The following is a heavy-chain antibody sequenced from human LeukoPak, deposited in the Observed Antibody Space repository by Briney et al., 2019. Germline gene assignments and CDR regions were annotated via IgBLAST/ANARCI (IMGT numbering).Heavy chain of an antibody. V-gene: IGHV4-59*02. CDR1: GGSVSSYY. D-gene: IGHD1-26*01. CDR2: ISYNGSP. Sequence: SETLSLTCTVSGGSVSSYYWTWIRQPPGKGLDWIGYISYNGSPNYNPALQSRVTISADTSKNQFSLSLSSVTAADTAVYYCARGQTLVGALHFWGQGTLVTVSS. J-gene: IGHJ4*02. CDR3: ARGQTLVGALHF.